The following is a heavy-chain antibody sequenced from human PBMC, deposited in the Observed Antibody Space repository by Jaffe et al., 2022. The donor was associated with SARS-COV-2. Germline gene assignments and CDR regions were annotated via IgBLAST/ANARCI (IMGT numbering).Heavy chain of an antibody. CDR1: GGSINSGNYY. D-gene: IGHD6-13*01. CDR2: IYASGSA. V-gene: IGHV4-61*02. CDR3: ARGKWTAGQQLVHYRYNWFDP. J-gene: IGHJ5*02. Sequence: QVQLQESGPGLVKASQTLSLICTVSGGSINSGNYYWTWIRQPAGKGLEWIGRIYASGSATYNPSLKSRITMSIDTSKSQFFLTLNSVTAADTAVYYCARGKWTAGQQLVHYRYNWFDPWGQGTLVTVSS.